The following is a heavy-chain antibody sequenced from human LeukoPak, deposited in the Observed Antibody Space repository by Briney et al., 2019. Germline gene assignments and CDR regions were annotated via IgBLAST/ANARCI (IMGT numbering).Heavy chain of an antibody. J-gene: IGHJ6*03. Sequence: PGGSLRLSCAASGFTFSSYSMNWVRQAPGKGLEWVSSISSSSSYIYYADSVKGRFTISRDNAKNSLYLQMNSLRAEDTAVYYCARDPSLDTAMVVGYYYMDVWGKGTTVTVSS. D-gene: IGHD5-18*01. V-gene: IGHV3-21*01. CDR3: ARDPSLDTAMVVGYYYMDV. CDR2: ISSSSSYI. CDR1: GFTFSSYS.